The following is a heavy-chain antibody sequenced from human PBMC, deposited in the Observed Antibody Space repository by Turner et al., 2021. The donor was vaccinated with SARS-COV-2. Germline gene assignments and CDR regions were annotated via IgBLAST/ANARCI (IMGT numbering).Heavy chain of an antibody. CDR1: GFIFSSYW. Sequence: EVQLVESGGGLVQPGGPLRLACAASGFIFSSYWMSWVRQAPGKGLEWVANIKQDGSEKYYVDSVKGRFTISRDNAKNSLYLQMNSLRAEDTAVYYCARVPSSSWYFDYWGQGTLVTVSS. CDR2: IKQDGSEK. CDR3: ARVPSSSWYFDY. D-gene: IGHD6-13*01. V-gene: IGHV3-7*01. J-gene: IGHJ4*02.